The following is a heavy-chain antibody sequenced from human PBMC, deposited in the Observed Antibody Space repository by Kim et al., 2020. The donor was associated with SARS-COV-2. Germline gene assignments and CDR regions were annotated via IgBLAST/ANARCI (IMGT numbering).Heavy chain of an antibody. J-gene: IGHJ5*02. V-gene: IGHV4-34*01. D-gene: IGHD3-16*02. CDR3: ARGLGITFGEVIAHSWFDP. Sequence: SETLSLTCAVFEGSFSGYFWTWIRQSPGKGLEWIGEITHGGSTNYNPSLKSRVTISVDTSKNQFSLSLRSVTAADTAVYYCARGLGITFGEVIAHSWFDPWGQGTLVAVSS. CDR1: EGSFSGYF. CDR2: ITHGGST.